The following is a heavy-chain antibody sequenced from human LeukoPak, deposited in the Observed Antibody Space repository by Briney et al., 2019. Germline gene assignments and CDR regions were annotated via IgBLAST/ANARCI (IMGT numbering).Heavy chain of an antibody. J-gene: IGHJ4*02. CDR2: IISIIGGGTS. D-gene: IGHD4-23*01. CDR1: GFTFSNVW. V-gene: IGHV3-15*01. CDR3: TREGSVVTYDY. Sequence: GGSLRLSCTASGFTFSNVWLSWVRQAPGKGLEWVGRIISIIGGGTSDYPAPVKGRFTISRDDSKSIAYLHMNSLKTEDTAVYYCTREGSVVTYDYWGQGTLVTVSS.